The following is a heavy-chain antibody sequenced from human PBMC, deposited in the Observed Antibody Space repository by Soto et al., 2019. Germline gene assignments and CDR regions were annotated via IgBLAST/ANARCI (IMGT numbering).Heavy chain of an antibody. J-gene: IGHJ6*04. Sequence: QVQLVQSGTAVKRPGTSVRVSCQASGDTFTTHTITWVRQAPGQGPEWVGRIIPLLGITDYAQKFQGRVTISVDRSTSTAYLVLSRWTSDDTARYYGASDQYCSVSTCFGYPDVWGGGTAVIVSS. V-gene: IGHV1-69*02. CDR2: IIPLLGIT. CDR3: ASDQYCSVSTCFGYPDV. D-gene: IGHD2-15*01. CDR1: GDTFTTHT.